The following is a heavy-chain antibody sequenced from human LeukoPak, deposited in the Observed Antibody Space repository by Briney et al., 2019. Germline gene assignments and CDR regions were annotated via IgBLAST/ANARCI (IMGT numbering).Heavy chain of an antibody. D-gene: IGHD3-22*01. CDR1: GLTFSDYY. J-gene: IGHJ4*02. Sequence: GGSLRLSCAASGLTFSDYYMSWIRQAPGKGLEWVSYISSSGSTIYYADSVKGRFTISRDNAKNSLYLQMNSLRAEDTAVYYCARTYYYDSSDPFFDYWGQGTLVTVSS. CDR3: ARTYYYDSSDPFFDY. V-gene: IGHV3-11*04. CDR2: ISSSGSTI.